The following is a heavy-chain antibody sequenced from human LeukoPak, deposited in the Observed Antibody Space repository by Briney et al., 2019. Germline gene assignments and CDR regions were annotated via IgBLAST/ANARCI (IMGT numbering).Heavy chain of an antibody. D-gene: IGHD3-22*01. CDR1: GGSISSGSYY. V-gene: IGHV4-61*02. Sequence: PSQTLSLTCTVSGGSISSGSYYWSWIRQPAGKGLEWIGRIYTSGSTNYNPSLKSRVTISVDTSKNQFSLKLSSVTAADTAVYYCASQDPYYYDSSGFNAPHFDYWGQGTLVTVSS. CDR2: IYTSGST. CDR3: ASQDPYYYDSSGFNAPHFDY. J-gene: IGHJ4*02.